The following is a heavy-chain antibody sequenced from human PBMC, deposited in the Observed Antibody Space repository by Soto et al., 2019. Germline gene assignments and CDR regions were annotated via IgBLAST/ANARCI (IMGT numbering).Heavy chain of an antibody. D-gene: IGHD3-9*01. Sequence: PSETLSLTCAVYGGSFSGYYWSWIRQPPGKGLEWIGEINHSGSTNYNPSLKSRVTISVDTSKNQFSLKLSSVTAADTAVYYCARAVGRHFDWLLLSRPFDYWGQGTLVTVSS. CDR1: GGSFSGYY. V-gene: IGHV4-34*01. J-gene: IGHJ4*02. CDR3: ARAVGRHFDWLLLSRPFDY. CDR2: INHSGST.